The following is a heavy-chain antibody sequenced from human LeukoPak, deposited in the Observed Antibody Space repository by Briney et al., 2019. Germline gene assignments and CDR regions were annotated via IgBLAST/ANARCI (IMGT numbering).Heavy chain of an antibody. D-gene: IGHD3-22*01. Sequence: SETLSLTCAVYGGSFSGYYWSWIRQPPGKGLEWIGYIYYSGSTNYNPSLKSRVTISVDTSKNQFSLKLSSVTAADTAVYYCASGYYYDREAFDIWGQGTMVTVSS. J-gene: IGHJ3*02. CDR2: IYYSGST. CDR3: ASGYYYDREAFDI. CDR1: GGSFSGYY. V-gene: IGHV4-59*01.